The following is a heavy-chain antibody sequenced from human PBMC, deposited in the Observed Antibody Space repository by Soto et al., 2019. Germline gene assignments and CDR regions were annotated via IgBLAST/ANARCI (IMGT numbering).Heavy chain of an antibody. CDR1: GYTFTSYD. J-gene: IGHJ4*02. CDR3: ARNYDFWSGYYY. D-gene: IGHD3-3*01. V-gene: IGHV1-8*01. CDR2: MNPNSGNT. Sequence: ASVKVSCKASGYTFTSYDINWVRQATGQGLEWMGWMNPNSGNTGYAQKFQGRVTMTRNTSISTAYMELSSLRSEDTAVYYCARNYDFWSGYYYWGQGTLVTVSS.